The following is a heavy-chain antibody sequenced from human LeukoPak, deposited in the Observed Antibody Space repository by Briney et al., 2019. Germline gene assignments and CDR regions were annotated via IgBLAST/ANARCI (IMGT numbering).Heavy chain of an antibody. CDR2: VSYSGRT. CDR1: GASISNYY. Sequence: SETLSLTCTVSGASISNYYWSWIRQPPGKGLECLGYVSYSGRTNHNPSLKSRVTISAETCKNKFSLKLTSVTAADAAVYYCARHERGAENLDYWGQGTLVTVSS. J-gene: IGHJ4*02. D-gene: IGHD1-1*01. CDR3: ARHERGAENLDY. V-gene: IGHV4-59*08.